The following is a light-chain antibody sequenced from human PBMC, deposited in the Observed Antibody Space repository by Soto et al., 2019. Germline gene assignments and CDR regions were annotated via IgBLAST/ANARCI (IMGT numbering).Light chain of an antibody. Sequence: QSALTQPASVSGSPGQSITISCTGTSSDVGGYNYVSWYQQHPGKAPKLMIYGVSNRTSGVSNRFSGSKSGSTPALAISGLQAEGGADYCCSSYTSSSTRVFGGGTKLTVL. CDR1: SSDVGGYNY. V-gene: IGLV2-14*01. CDR3: SSYTSSSTRV. J-gene: IGLJ3*02. CDR2: GVS.